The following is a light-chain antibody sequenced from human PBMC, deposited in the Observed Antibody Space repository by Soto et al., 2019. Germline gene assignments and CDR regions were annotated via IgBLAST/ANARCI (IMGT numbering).Light chain of an antibody. V-gene: IGKV3-11*01. Sequence: EVVMRQSPATLSVSPGEGATLSCRASQSVSTYFAWYQQKPGQAPRLLIYDASNRATGIPARFSGSGSGTDFTLTISSLEPKDFAVYYCQQRSNWPLTFGGGTKVDIK. CDR1: QSVSTY. CDR2: DAS. CDR3: QQRSNWPLT. J-gene: IGKJ4*01.